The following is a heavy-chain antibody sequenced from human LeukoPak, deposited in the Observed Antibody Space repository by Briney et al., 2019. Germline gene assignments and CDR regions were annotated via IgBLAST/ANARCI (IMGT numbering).Heavy chain of an antibody. CDR1: GFTLSSCA. CDR2: ISGNGGST. J-gene: IGHJ4*02. V-gene: IGHV3-23*01. D-gene: IGHD6-19*01. CDR3: ARDDGAVAVDY. Sequence: GGSLRLSCVASGFTLSSCAMSWVRQAPGKGLEWVSFISGNGGSTYYTDSVKGRFTISRDNSKNTLSLQMNSLRADDTAVYYCARDDGAVAVDYWGQGTLVTVSS.